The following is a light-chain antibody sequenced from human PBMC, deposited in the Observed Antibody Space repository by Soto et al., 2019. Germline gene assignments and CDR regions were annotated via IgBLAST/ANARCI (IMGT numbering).Light chain of an antibody. CDR3: QQYAIWLKT. CDR2: AAS. Sequence: EVVLTQSKATLSLSPGERATLSCRASQSIRTSLAWYQQKPGQAPRLLIYAASTRAPGIPARFSGSGSETEFTLTISSLQSEDLAVYYCQQYAIWLKTSGQ. J-gene: IGKJ1*01. CDR1: QSIRTS. V-gene: IGKV3-15*01.